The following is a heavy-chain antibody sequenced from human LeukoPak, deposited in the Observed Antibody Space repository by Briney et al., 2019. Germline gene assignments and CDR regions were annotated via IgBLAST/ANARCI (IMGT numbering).Heavy chain of an antibody. Sequence: GESLKISCKGSGYSFTSYWIGWVRQMPGKGLEWMGIIYPGDSDTRYSPSFQGQVTISADKSISTAYLQWSSLKASDTAMYYCARLVGVVTAIPGYYFDYWGQGTLVTVSS. CDR1: GYSFTSYW. V-gene: IGHV5-51*01. D-gene: IGHD2-21*02. J-gene: IGHJ4*02. CDR3: ARLVGVVTAIPGYYFDY. CDR2: IYPGDSDT.